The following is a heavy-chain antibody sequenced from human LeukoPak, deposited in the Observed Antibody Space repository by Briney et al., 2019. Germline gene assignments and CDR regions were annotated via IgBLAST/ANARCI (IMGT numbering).Heavy chain of an antibody. CDR2: MNPNSGNT. CDR3: ARGLVSTSCSRYCAFDI. CDR1: GYTFTSYD. V-gene: IGHV1-8*03. Sequence: ASVKVSCKASGYTFTSYDINWVRQATGQGLEWMGWMNPNSGNTGYAQKFQGRVTITRNTSISTAYMELSSLRSEDTAVYYCARGLVSTSCSRYCAFDIWGQGTMVTVSS. J-gene: IGHJ3*02. D-gene: IGHD2-2*01.